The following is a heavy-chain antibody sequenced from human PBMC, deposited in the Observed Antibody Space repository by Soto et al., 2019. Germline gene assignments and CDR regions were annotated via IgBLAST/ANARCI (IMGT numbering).Heavy chain of an antibody. CDR3: AKDFEDIVVVVAATSRLAFDI. Sequence: GGSLRLSCAASGFTFSSYAMSWVRQAPGKGLEWVSAISGSGGSTYYADSVKGRFTISRDNSKNTLYLQMNSLRAEDTAVYYCAKDFEDIVVVVAATSRLAFDIWGQGTMVTVSS. J-gene: IGHJ3*02. D-gene: IGHD2-15*01. CDR1: GFTFSSYA. V-gene: IGHV3-23*01. CDR2: ISGSGGST.